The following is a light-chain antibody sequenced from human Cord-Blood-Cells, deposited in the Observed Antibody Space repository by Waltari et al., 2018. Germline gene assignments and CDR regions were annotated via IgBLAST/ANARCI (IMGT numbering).Light chain of an antibody. CDR1: SSNIGSNY. CDR3: SSYTSSSTFWV. Sequence: QSVLTQPPSASGTPGQRVTISCSGSSSNIGSNYVYWYQQLPGTAPKLLIYRNKPRPSGVPDRFSGSKSGNTASLTISGLQAEDEADYYCSSYTSSSTFWVFGGGTKLTVL. V-gene: IGLV1-47*01. J-gene: IGLJ3*02. CDR2: RNK.